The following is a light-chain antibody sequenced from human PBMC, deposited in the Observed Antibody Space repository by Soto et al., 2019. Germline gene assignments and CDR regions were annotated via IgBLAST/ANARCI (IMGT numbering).Light chain of an antibody. V-gene: IGLV2-23*02. CDR3: CSYAGSSTTYV. Sequence: QSALTQPASVFGSPGQSITSPCTGKSSDVGSYNLVSWYQQHPGKAPKLMIYEVSKRPSGVSNRFSGSKSGNTASLTISGLQAEDEADYYCCSYAGSSTTYVFGTGTKATV. J-gene: IGLJ1*01. CDR2: EVS. CDR1: SSDVGSYNL.